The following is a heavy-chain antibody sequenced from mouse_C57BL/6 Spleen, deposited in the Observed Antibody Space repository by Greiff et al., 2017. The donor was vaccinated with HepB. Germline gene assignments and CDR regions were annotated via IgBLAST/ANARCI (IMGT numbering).Heavy chain of an antibody. V-gene: IGHV5-15*01. D-gene: IGHD1-1*01. CDR1: GFTFSDYG. CDR2: ISNLAYSI. Sequence: EVKLMESGGGLVQPGGSLKLSCAASGFTFSDYGMAWVRQAPRKGPEWVAFISNLAYSIYYADTVTGRFTISRENAKNTLYLEMSSLRSEDTAMYYCARHAIVLGYFDYWGQGTTLTVSS. CDR3: ARHAIVLGYFDY. J-gene: IGHJ2*01.